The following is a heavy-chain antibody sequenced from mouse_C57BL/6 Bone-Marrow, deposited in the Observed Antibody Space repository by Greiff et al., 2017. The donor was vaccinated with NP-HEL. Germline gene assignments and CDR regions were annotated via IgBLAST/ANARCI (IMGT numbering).Heavy chain of an antibody. CDR3: ARYYGSSGFAY. CDR2: IDPEDGET. D-gene: IGHD1-1*01. Sequence: VQLKESGAELVKPGASVKLSCTASGFNITDYYMHWVKQRTEQGLEWIGRIDPEDGETKYAPKFQGKATITADTSSNTAYLQLSSLTSEDTAVYYCARYYGSSGFAYWGQGTLVTVSA. CDR1: GFNITDYY. V-gene: IGHV14-2*01. J-gene: IGHJ3*01.